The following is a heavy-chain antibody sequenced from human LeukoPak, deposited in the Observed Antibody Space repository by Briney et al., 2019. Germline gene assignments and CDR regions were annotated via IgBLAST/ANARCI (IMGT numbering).Heavy chain of an antibody. CDR1: GGSISSYY. V-gene: IGHV4-59*01. CDR2: IYYSGST. CDR3: ARDTRDYYDIPLGFDP. Sequence: SETLSLTCTVSGGSISSYYWSWIRQPPGKGLEWIGYIYYSGSTNYNPSLKSLVTISVDTSKNQFSLKLSSVTAADTAVYYCARDTRDYYDIPLGFDPWGQGTLVTVSS. D-gene: IGHD3-9*01. J-gene: IGHJ5*02.